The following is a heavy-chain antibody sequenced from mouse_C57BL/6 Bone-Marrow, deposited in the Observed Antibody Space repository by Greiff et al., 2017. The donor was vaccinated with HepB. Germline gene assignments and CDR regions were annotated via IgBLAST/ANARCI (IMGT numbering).Heavy chain of an antibody. CDR2: INPNYGTT. CDR3: ARNYGSSSSWYFDV. Sequence: EVQLQQSGPELVKPGASVKISCKASGYSFTDYNMNWVKQSNGKSLEWIGVINPNYGTTSYNQKFKGKATLTVDQSSSTAYMQLNSLTSEDSAVYSCARNYGSSSSWYFDVWGTGTTVTVSS. V-gene: IGHV1-39*01. J-gene: IGHJ1*03. CDR1: GYSFTDYN. D-gene: IGHD1-1*01.